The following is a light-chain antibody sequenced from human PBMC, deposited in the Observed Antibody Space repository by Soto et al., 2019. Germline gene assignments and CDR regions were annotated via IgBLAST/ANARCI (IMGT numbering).Light chain of an antibody. CDR3: QQGSSTPFT. J-gene: IGKJ3*01. V-gene: IGKV1-39*01. Sequence: DIQMTQSPSSLSASVGDRVTITCRASQSSTTYLNWYQHKPGKAPKLLICAASSLPSGVPSRFSGSGSGTEFSLTISSLQPEDSATYYCQQGSSTPFTFGPGTKVDIK. CDR1: QSSTTY. CDR2: AAS.